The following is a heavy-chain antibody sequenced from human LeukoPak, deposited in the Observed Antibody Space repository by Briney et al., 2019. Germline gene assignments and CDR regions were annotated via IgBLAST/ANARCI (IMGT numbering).Heavy chain of an antibody. Sequence: GGSLRLSCAASGFTFSNYGMHWVRQAPGKGLEWVTIISYDGTNKYYSDSVKGRFTISRDNSNNTLYLQMNSLRAEDTAVYYCARDLLGDYWGQGTLVTVSS. CDR3: ARDLLGDY. J-gene: IGHJ4*02. V-gene: IGHV3-30*03. CDR1: GFTFSNYG. CDR2: ISYDGTNK.